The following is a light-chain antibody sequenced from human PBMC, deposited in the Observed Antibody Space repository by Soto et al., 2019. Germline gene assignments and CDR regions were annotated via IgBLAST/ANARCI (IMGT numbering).Light chain of an antibody. V-gene: IGLV2-14*01. CDR1: SSDVGGYNY. Sequence: QSVLPQPASVSGSPGRSITISCTGTSSDVGGYNYVSWYQQHPGKAPKLMIYDVSNRPSGVSNRFSGSKSGNTASLTISGLQAEDEADYCCSSYTSSSTLYVFGTGTKVTVL. CDR2: DVS. CDR3: SSYTSSSTLYV. J-gene: IGLJ1*01.